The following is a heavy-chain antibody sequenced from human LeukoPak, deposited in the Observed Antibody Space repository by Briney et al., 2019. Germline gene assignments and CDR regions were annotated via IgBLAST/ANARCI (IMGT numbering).Heavy chain of an antibody. CDR2: INQDGSEK. CDR3: ARSRDYYDSSGYFHGLDL. D-gene: IGHD3-22*01. CDR1: GFTFSSYW. Sequence: PGGSLRLSCAASGFTFSSYWMSWVRQAPGKGLEWVANINQDGSEKYYVESVKGRFTISRDNAKNSLFLQLNSLRAEDTAVYYCARSRDYYDSSGYFHGLDLWGQGTMVTVSS. J-gene: IGHJ3*01. V-gene: IGHV3-7*01.